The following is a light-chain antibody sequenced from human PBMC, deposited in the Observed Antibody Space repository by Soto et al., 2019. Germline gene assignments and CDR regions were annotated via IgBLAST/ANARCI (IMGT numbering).Light chain of an antibody. CDR3: MQALQTPLT. V-gene: IGKV2-28*01. CDR2: WGS. CDR1: QSLLHSNGYTY. Sequence: DIVMTQSPLSLPVTPGEPASISCRSSQSLLHSNGYTYLDWYLQKPGQSPQLLIYWGSNRASGVPDRSSGSGSGTDFTLKISRVEAEDVGVYYCMQALQTPLTVGPGTKVDIK. J-gene: IGKJ3*01.